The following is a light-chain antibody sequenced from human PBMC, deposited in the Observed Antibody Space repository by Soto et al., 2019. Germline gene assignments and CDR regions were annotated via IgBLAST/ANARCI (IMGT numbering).Light chain of an antibody. Sequence: DIQMTQSPSSLSASVGDRVTITCQASQDIRNYLNWYQQKPGKAPKLLIYDASNLETGVPSRFSGSGSGTDFSFSISSLQPKDIATYYCQQYDHLVTFGGGTKVEI. CDR3: QQYDHLVT. V-gene: IGKV1-33*01. CDR2: DAS. CDR1: QDIRNY. J-gene: IGKJ4*01.